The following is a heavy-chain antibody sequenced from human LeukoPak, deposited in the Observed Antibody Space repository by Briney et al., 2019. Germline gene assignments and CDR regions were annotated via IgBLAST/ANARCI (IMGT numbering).Heavy chain of an antibody. Sequence: SETLSLTCSVSGGSISSGSYYWRWIRQPAGKGLEWIGRIYTSGSTEYNPSLKSRITISVDTSKNQFSLKLSSVTAADTAVYYCAREGELPWGYYFDYWGQGTLVTVSS. D-gene: IGHD1-26*01. CDR3: AREGELPWGYYFDY. CDR2: IYTSGST. J-gene: IGHJ4*02. V-gene: IGHV4-61*02. CDR1: GGSISSGSYY.